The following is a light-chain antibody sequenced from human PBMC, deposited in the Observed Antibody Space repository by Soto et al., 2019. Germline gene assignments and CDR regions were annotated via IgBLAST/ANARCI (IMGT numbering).Light chain of an antibody. J-gene: IGKJ1*01. CDR2: WAF. Sequence: DILRTDSRESLAWAXGYTXXVSXXGSEAGVHSSNNYNYLAWYQQRPGQSPRLLIYWAFTREFGVPDRFSGSGSGTDFTLTISSLQAEDVAVYYCQQYYTTPWTFGQGTKVDIK. V-gene: IGKV4-1*01. CDR3: QQYYTTPWT. CDR1: EAGVHSSNNYNY.